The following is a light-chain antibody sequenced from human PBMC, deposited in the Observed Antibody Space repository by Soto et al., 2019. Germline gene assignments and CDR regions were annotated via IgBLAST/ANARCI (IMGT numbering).Light chain of an antibody. CDR3: QESYSTPMYT. CDR2: AAY. Sequence: DIQMTQSPSSLSASVGDRVTITCRASQNIHTFFNWYQQKPGKAPKLLIYAAYILHSGVPSRFSGSGSGTDFTLTISSLQPEDFATYYCQESYSTPMYTFGQGTKLEI. CDR1: QNIHTF. J-gene: IGKJ2*01. V-gene: IGKV1-39*01.